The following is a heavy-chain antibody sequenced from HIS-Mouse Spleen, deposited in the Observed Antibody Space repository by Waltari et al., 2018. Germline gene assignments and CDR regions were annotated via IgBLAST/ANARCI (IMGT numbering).Heavy chain of an antibody. V-gene: IGHV4-59*08. CDR1: GGSISSYY. CDR3: ARLGYCSSTSCYYFDY. CDR2: IYYSGST. D-gene: IGHD2-2*03. Sequence: QVQLQESGPGLVKPSETLSLTCTVSGGSISSYYWSWIRQPPGKGLEWIGYIYYSGSTTYNPSLKSRVTISVDTSKNQFSRKLSSVTAADTAVYYCARLGYCSSTSCYYFDYWGQGTLVTVSS. J-gene: IGHJ4*02.